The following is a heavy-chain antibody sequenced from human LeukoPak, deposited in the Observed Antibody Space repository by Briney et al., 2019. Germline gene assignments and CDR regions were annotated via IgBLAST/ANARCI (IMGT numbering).Heavy chain of an antibody. V-gene: IGHV4-61*02. CDR2: IYTSGST. D-gene: IGHD2-2*01. CDR3: ARAAVVVPAAILPPSGGHYYMDV. CDR1: GGSISSGSYY. J-gene: IGHJ6*03. Sequence: SQTLSLTCTVSGGSISSGSYYWSWIRQPAGKGLEWIGRIYTSGSTNYNPSLKSRVTISVDTSKNQFSLKLSSVTAADTAVYYCARAAVVVPAAILPPSGGHYYMDVWGKGTTVTVSS.